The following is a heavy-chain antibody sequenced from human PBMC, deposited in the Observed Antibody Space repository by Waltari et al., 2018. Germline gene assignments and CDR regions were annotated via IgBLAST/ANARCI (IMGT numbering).Heavy chain of an antibody. V-gene: IGHV5-10-1*03. Sequence: EVQLVQSGAEVKKPGESLRISCKGSAYSFTSYWHRWVRQMPGKGLEWMGRIDPSDSYTNYSPSFQGHVTISADKSISTAYLQWSSLKASDTAMYYCARHSSSGAPYYYGMDVWGQGTTVTVSS. J-gene: IGHJ6*02. D-gene: IGHD6-6*01. CDR2: IDPSDSYT. CDR1: AYSFTSYW. CDR3: ARHSSSGAPYYYGMDV.